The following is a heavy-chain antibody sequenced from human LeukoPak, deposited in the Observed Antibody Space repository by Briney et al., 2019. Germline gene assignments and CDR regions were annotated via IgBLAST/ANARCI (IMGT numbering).Heavy chain of an antibody. CDR3: ARVLNGLAFDI. CDR2: IYTSGST. V-gene: IGHV4-4*07. CDR1: GDSISSYY. J-gene: IGHJ3*02. Sequence: SETLSLTCTVSGDSISSYYWRGIRQPAGKGLEWIGRIYTSGSTNYNPSLKSRVTMSVDTSKNQFSLKLSSVTAADTAVYYCARVLNGLAFDIWGQGTMVTVSS.